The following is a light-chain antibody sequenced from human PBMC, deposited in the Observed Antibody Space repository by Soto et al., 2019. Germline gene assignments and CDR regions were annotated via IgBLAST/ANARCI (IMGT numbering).Light chain of an antibody. CDR1: QGISSY. V-gene: IGKV1-8*01. CDR2: AAS. J-gene: IGKJ1*01. Sequence: AIRMTQSPSSFSASTGDRVTITCRASQGISSYLAGYQQKPGKAPKLLIYAASTLQSGVPSRFSGSGSGTDFTLTISCLQSEDFATYYCQQYYSYPRTFGQGTKVEI. CDR3: QQYYSYPRT.